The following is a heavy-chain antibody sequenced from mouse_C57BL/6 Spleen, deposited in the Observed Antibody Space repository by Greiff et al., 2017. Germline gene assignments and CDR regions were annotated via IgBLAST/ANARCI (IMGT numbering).Heavy chain of an antibody. D-gene: IGHD2-4*01. CDR1: GYTFTSYW. V-gene: IGHV1-7*01. J-gene: IGHJ4*01. CDR2: INPSSGYT. CDR3: SRSDYDEGYYAMDY. Sequence: QVQLQQSGAELAKPGASVKLSCKASGYTFTSYWMHWVKQRPGQGLEWIGYINPSSGYTKYNQKFKDKATLTADKSSSTAYMQLSSLKYEDSAVYYCSRSDYDEGYYAMDYWGQGTSVTVSS.